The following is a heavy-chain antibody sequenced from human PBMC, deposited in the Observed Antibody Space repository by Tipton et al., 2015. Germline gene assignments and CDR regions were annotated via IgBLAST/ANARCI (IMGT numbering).Heavy chain of an antibody. CDR3: ARGVTLKFYFTSGSRSTSYFDY. Sequence: TLSLTCTVSGGSVSRGSYYWSWIRQPPGKGLEWIGYIYYSENTNYNPSLKSRVTISVDTSKNQFSLRLSSVTAADTAVYYCARGVTLKFYFTSGSRSTSYFDYWGQGTLVTVSS. CDR2: IYYSENT. V-gene: IGHV4-61*01. J-gene: IGHJ4*02. D-gene: IGHD3-10*01. CDR1: GGSVSRGSYY.